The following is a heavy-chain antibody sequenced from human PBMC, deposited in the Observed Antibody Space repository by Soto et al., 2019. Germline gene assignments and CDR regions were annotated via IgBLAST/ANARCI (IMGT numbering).Heavy chain of an antibody. CDR2: ISYDGSNK. D-gene: IGHD6-13*01. CDR1: GFTFSSYA. J-gene: IGHJ5*02. Sequence: QVQLVESGGGVVQPGRSLRLSCAASGFTFSSYAMHWVRQAPGKGLEWVAVISYDGSNKYYADSVKGRFTISRENSKNTLYLQMNSLRAADTAVYYCARGSLYSSKGFDPWGQGTLVTVSS. CDR3: ARGSLYSSKGFDP. V-gene: IGHV3-30-3*01.